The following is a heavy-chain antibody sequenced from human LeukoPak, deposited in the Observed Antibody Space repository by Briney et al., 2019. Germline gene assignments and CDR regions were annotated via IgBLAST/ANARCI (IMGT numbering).Heavy chain of an antibody. D-gene: IGHD6-13*01. CDR2: ISGSGGST. J-gene: IGHJ4*02. Sequence: GGSLRLSCAASGFTFSSYAMSWVRQAPGKGREWVSAISGSGGSTYYAASVKGRFTISRDNSKNTLYLQMNSLRAEDTAVYYCAKDSSSWYRYHFDYWGQGTLVTVSS. V-gene: IGHV3-23*01. CDR3: AKDSSSWYRYHFDY. CDR1: GFTFSSYA.